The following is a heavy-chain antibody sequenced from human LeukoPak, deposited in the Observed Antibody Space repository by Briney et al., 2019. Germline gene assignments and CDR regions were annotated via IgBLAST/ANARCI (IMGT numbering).Heavy chain of an antibody. D-gene: IGHD2-2*01. V-gene: IGHV4-61*02. J-gene: IGHJ6*03. CDR2: IYTSGST. CDR1: GGSISSGNYY. Sequence: PSQTLSLTCTVSGGSISSGNYYWSWIRQPAGKGLEWIGRIYTSGSTNYNPSLKSRVTISVDTSKNQFSLKLSSVTAADTAVYYCARDPPSGTSLDYYYYYYMDVWGKGTTVTVSS. CDR3: ARDPPSGTSLDYYYYYYMDV.